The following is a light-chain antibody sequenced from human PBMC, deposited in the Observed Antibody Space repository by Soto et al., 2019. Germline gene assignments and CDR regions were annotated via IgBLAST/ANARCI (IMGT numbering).Light chain of an antibody. V-gene: IGLV1-44*01. J-gene: IGLJ2*01. CDR2: FNN. CDR3: AAWDDILNGRV. CDR1: SSNIGSNT. Sequence: QSVLTQPPSASGTPGQSVTISCFGSSSNIGSNTVSWYQQLPGTAPKVLIYFNNQRPSGVPDRFSGSKSGTSASLAISGLQSGDEADYFCAAWDDILNGRVFGGGTKLTVL.